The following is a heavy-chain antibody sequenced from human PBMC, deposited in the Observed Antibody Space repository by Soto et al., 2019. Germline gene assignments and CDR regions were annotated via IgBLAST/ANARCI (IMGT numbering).Heavy chain of an antibody. D-gene: IGHD2-15*01. V-gene: IGHV3-11*01. Sequence: QVQLVESGGGLVKPGGSLRLSCVASGFTFSDYFMSWIRQAPGKGLEGLAYISSSGETIYYADSVKGRFTISRDNAKNSLYVQRNSLRDEDTAVYYCARRAVAVVYFDYLGQGTPVTVSS. CDR3: ARRAVAVVYFDY. CDR2: ISSSGETI. J-gene: IGHJ4*02. CDR1: GFTFSDYF.